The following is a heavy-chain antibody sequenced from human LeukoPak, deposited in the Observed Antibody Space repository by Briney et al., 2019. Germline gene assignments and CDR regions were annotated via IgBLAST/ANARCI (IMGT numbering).Heavy chain of an antibody. CDR1: GGSICTGGYC. CDR2: IYHSWNT. J-gene: IGHJ4*02. Sequence: SQTLSLTCAVSGGSICTGGYCWSWIRQPPGKGLGWIGYIYHSWNTYYNPSLKSRVTISVDRSKNQFSLKLSSVTAADTAVYYCARGYYYDSSGSYFDYWGQGTLVTVSS. D-gene: IGHD3-22*01. CDR3: ARGYYYDSSGSYFDY. V-gene: IGHV4-30-2*01.